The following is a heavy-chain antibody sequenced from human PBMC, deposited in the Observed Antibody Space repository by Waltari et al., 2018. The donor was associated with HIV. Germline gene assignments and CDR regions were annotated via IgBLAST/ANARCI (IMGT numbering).Heavy chain of an antibody. CDR3: TTGPDYGDHAWGAH. V-gene: IGHV3-15*01. D-gene: IGHD4-17*01. J-gene: IGHJ4*02. Sequence: EVQLVESGGGLVKPGGSLRLSCAASGFTFSNAWMSWVRQAPGKGLEWVGRIKSKTDGETTDYAAPVKGRFTISRDDSKNTLYLQMNSLKTEDTAVYYCTTGPDYGDHAWGAHWGQGTLVTVSS. CDR1: GFTFSNAW. CDR2: IKSKTDGETT.